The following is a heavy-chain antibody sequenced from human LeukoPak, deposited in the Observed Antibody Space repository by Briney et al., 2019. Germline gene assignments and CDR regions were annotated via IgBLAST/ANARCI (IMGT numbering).Heavy chain of an antibody. CDR1: GYPFTIDG. Sequence: ASVKASRRASGYPFTIDGVSCVPDAPEQGREWMAWICGHNGDTKYTQRLQDRITVTTDASTNTAYMDLSSLRSDDTAVYYCARDFGSDGESHLWFGDLLPQKFDSWGQGTLVTVSS. D-gene: IGHD3-10*01. CDR2: ICGHNGDT. V-gene: IGHV1-18*01. J-gene: IGHJ4*02. CDR3: ARDFGSDGESHLWFGDLLPQKFDS.